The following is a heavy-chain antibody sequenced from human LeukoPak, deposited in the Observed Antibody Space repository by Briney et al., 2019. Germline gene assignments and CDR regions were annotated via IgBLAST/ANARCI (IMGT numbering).Heavy chain of an antibody. CDR2: IYYSGST. J-gene: IGHJ3*02. CDR3: ARGGYSYGPESVAFDI. V-gene: IGHV4-59*01. Sequence: SETLSLTCTVSGGSISSYYWSWIRQPPGKGLEWIGYIYYSGSTNYNPSLKSRVTISVDTSKNQFSLKLSSVTAADTAVYYCARGGYSYGPESVAFDIWGQGTMVTVSS. CDR1: GGSISSYY. D-gene: IGHD5-18*01.